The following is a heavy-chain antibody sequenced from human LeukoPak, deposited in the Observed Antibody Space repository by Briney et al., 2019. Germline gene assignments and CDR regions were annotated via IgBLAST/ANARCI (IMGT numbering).Heavy chain of an antibody. CDR3: ARGSNSVAY. D-gene: IGHD4-23*01. CDR1: GGSFSDSY. V-gene: IGHV4-34*01. J-gene: IGHJ4*02. Sequence: PSETLSLTCAVYGGSFSDSYWSWIRQPPGEGLEWVGEISHNGDTNYNPSLKSRVTISVDTSKNQFSLNLSSVTAADTAVYYCARGSNSVAYWGQGTLVAVSS. CDR2: ISHNGDT.